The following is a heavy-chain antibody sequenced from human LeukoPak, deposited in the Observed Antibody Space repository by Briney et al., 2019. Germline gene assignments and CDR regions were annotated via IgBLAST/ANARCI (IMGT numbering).Heavy chain of an antibody. D-gene: IGHD3-9*01. CDR2: INPNSGGT. V-gene: IGHV1-2*02. CDR3: ARETVYYDILTGHRLVDY. Sequence: ASVKVSCMASGYTFTGYYMHWVRQAPGQGLEWMGWINPNSGGTNYAQKFQGRVTMTRDTSISTAYMELSRLRSDDTAVYYCARETVYYDILTGHRLVDYWGQGTLVTVSS. J-gene: IGHJ4*02. CDR1: GYTFTGYY.